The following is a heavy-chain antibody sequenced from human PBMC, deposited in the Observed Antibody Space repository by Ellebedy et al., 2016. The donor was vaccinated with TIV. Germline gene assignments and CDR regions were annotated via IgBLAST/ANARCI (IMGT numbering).Heavy chain of an antibody. Sequence: AASVKVSCKASGYIFTNFALHWVRHAPGQRLEWMGWLNGVNGDTKFLQKFQGRVTITRDTSASPAYIDLSSLTSEDTAVYYCARERREGSYLSGEFDYWGQGTLVTVSS. CDR3: ARERREGSYLSGEFDY. D-gene: IGHD1-26*01. J-gene: IGHJ4*02. CDR1: GYIFTNFA. V-gene: IGHV1-3*01. CDR2: LNGVNGDT.